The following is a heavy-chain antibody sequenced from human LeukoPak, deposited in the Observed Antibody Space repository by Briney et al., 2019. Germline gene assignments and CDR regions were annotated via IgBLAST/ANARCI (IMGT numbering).Heavy chain of an antibody. Sequence: SETLSLTCTVSGGSISSGDYYWSWIRQPPGKGLEWIGYTYYSGSTYYNPSLKNRVSISVDTSKNQFSPNLSSVTAADTAVYYCARPYYYDSRIDPWGQGTLVTVSS. J-gene: IGHJ5*02. V-gene: IGHV4-30-4*01. CDR3: ARPYYYDSRIDP. CDR2: TYYSGST. CDR1: GGSISSGDYY. D-gene: IGHD3-22*01.